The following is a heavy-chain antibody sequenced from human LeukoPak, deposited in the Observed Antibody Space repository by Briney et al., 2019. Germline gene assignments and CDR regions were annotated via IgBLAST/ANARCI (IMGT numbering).Heavy chain of an antibody. CDR2: ISHSGSN. CDR1: GFTFSSYA. CDR3: ARENPGDS. V-gene: IGHV4-34*01. D-gene: IGHD2/OR15-2a*01. Sequence: GSLRLSCAASGFTFSSYAMSWIRQPPGKGLEWIGEISHSGSNNYNPCLKSRVKISVDTSKNQFSLSLNSVTAADTAVYYCARENPGDSWGQGTLVTVSS. J-gene: IGHJ4*02.